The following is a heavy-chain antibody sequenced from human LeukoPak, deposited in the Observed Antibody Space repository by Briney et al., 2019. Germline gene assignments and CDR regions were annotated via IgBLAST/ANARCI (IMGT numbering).Heavy chain of an antibody. CDR2: IIPILGIA. CDR3: ARDMGDGYFDY. V-gene: IGHV1-69*04. J-gene: IGHJ4*02. CDR1: GGTFSSYA. D-gene: IGHD5-24*01. Sequence: ASVKVSCKASGGTFSSYAISWVRQAPGQGLEWVGRIIPILGIANYAQKFQGRVTITADKSTSTAYMELSSLRSEDTAVYYCARDMGDGYFDYWGQGTLVAVSS.